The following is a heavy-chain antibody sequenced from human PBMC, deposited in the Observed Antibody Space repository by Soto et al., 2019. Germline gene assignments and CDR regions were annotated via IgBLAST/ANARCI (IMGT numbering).Heavy chain of an antibody. V-gene: IGHV1-2*02. CDR3: ARERIAGPFDY. D-gene: IGHD1-26*01. CDR2: INPGSGAT. J-gene: IGHJ4*02. CDR1: GYNFFGFY. Sequence: ASVNLSCKTSGYNFFGFYIHWVRQAPGQGLEWVGWINPGSGATNYAQNFQGRVTVTRNTSISTAYLEFRSLTSDDTAVYYCARERIAGPFDYWGQGTPVTVA.